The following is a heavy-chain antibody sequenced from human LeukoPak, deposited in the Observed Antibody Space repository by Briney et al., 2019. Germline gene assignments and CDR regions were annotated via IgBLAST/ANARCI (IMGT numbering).Heavy chain of an antibody. CDR2: ISGSGGST. D-gene: IGHD6-13*01. V-gene: IGHV3-23*01. CDR1: GFTFSSYA. CDR3: ASGTGYSSSWYSQNSYYYYYGMDV. Sequence: GGSLRLSCAASGFTFSSYAMSWVRQAPGKGMEWVSAISGSGGSTYYADSVKGRFTISRENTKNTLYQQRNSVRAEDTAVYYCASGTGYSSSWYSQNSYYYYYGMDVWGQGTTVTVSS. J-gene: IGHJ6*02.